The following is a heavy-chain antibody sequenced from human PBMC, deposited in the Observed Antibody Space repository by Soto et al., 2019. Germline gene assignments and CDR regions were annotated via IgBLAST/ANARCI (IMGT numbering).Heavy chain of an antibody. Sequence: QVQLQESGPGLVKPSQTLSLTCTVSGGSISSGGYYWSWIRQHPGKGLEWIGYIYYSGSTYYNPALKSRVTISVDTSKNQFSLKLSSVTAADTAVYYCARERVAFTMLVGGWFDPWGQGTLVTVSS. CDR1: GGSISSGGYY. D-gene: IGHD3-22*01. V-gene: IGHV4-31*03. J-gene: IGHJ5*02. CDR2: IYYSGST. CDR3: ARERVAFTMLVGGWFDP.